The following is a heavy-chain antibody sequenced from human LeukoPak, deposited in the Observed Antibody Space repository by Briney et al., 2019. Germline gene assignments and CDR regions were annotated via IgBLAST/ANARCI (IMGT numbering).Heavy chain of an antibody. CDR3: ARGRYYGSGSYIY. V-gene: IGHV1-69*05. Sequence: SVKVSCKASGGTFSSYAISWVRQAPGQGLEWMGRIIPIFGTANYAQKFQGRVTITTDESTSTAYMELSSLRSEDTAVCYCARGRYYGSGSYIYWGQGTLVTVSS. CDR2: IIPIFGTA. J-gene: IGHJ4*02. D-gene: IGHD3-10*01. CDR1: GGTFSSYA.